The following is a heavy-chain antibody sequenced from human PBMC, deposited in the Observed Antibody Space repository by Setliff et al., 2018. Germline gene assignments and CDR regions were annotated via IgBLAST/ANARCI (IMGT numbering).Heavy chain of an antibody. CDR1: GYILSSYG. D-gene: IGHD2-2*01. J-gene: IGHJ4*02. CDR2: ISPYNGVT. CDR3: SRLVRYCTTTSCQRLSGGEY. Sequence: ASVKVSCKGSGYILSSYGISWVRQAPGQGLEWMGWISPYNGVTNYAQRFQGRVTMATDTSTDTAYLELRSLRSDDTAVYYCSRLVRYCTTTSCQRLSGGEYWGQGTLVTVSS. V-gene: IGHV1-18*01.